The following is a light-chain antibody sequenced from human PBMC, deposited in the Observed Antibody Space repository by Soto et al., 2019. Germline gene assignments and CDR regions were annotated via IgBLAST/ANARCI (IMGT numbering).Light chain of an antibody. CDR3: QQLDNYPPLT. Sequence: DIQLTQSPSFLSASVGDRVTITCRASQGISSYLAWYQQKPGKAPKLLIYAASTLQSGVPSRFTGGGSRPAFTLTINSLQPADFATYYDQQLDNYPPLTSAGGTKVEIK. CDR2: AAS. CDR1: QGISSY. V-gene: IGKV1-9*01. J-gene: IGKJ4*01.